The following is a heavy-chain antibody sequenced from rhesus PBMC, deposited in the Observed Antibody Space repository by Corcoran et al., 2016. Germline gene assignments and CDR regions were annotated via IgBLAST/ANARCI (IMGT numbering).Heavy chain of an antibody. D-gene: IGHD6-25*01. CDR3: ARVRGIAVASQY. V-gene: IGHV4-143*01. CDR2: IYGRGVST. CDR1: GGSISDRSD. Sequence: QVQLQESGPGLVKPSETLSLTCTVSGGSISDRSDWNWLRHPPGKGREWMGRIYGRGVSTSYNPSLKSRATSSKATSKNQFSLKLSSVTAADTAVYYCARVRGIAVASQYWGQGVLVTVSS. J-gene: IGHJ4*01.